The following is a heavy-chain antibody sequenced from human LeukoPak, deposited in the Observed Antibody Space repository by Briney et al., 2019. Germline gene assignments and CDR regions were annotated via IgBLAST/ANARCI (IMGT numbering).Heavy chain of an antibody. CDR1: GVSFSGYY. Sequence: SETLSLTCAVYGVSFSGYYWSWIRQPPGKGLEWIGKFNHGGSTNYNPSLKSRVTISVGTSNNHFSLKLSSVTAADTAVYFCARGPYSYDSSGAFDIWDQGTMVTVSS. V-gene: IGHV4-34*01. J-gene: IGHJ3*02. CDR3: ARGPYSYDSSGAFDI. CDR2: FNHGGST. D-gene: IGHD3-22*01.